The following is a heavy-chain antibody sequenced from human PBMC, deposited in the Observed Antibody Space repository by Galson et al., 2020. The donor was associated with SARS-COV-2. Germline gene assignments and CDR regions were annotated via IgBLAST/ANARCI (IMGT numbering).Heavy chain of an antibody. CDR3: AREAPRYCSSTSCYSGAFDI. D-gene: IGHD2-2*01. V-gene: IGHV3-21*01. CDR1: GFTFSSYS. J-gene: IGHJ3*02. Sequence: GESLKISCAASGFTFSSYSMNWVRQAPGKGLEWVSSISSSSSYIYYADSVKGRFTISRDNAKNSLYLQMNSLRAEDTAVYYCAREAPRYCSSTSCYSGAFDIWGQGTMVTVSS. CDR2: ISSSSSYI.